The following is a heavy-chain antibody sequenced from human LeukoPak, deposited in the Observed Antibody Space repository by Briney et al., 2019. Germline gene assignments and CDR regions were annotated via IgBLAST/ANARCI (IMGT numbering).Heavy chain of an antibody. J-gene: IGHJ3*02. V-gene: IGHV3-30*18. Sequence: QSGGSLRLSCAASGFTFSSYGMHWVRQAPGKGLEWVAVISYDGSNKYYADSVKGRFTISRDNSKNTLYLQMNSLRAEDTAVYYCAKDLGQDAFAIWGQGTMVTVSS. CDR2: ISYDGSNK. CDR1: GFTFSSYG. D-gene: IGHD7-27*01. CDR3: AKDLGQDAFAI.